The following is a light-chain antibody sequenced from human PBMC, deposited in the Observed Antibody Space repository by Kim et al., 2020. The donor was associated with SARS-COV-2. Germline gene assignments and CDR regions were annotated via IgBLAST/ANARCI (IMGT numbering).Light chain of an antibody. V-gene: IGKV1-5*01. J-gene: IGKJ1*01. CDR3: QQYSSYPWT. CDR1: QSINSN. Sequence: ASAGERVTITCRASQSINSNLAWYHQKPGEAPRSLIYDASSLESGIPSRFSGSGSGTEFTLTISSLQPDDFAVYYCQQYSSYPWTFGQGTQLDIK. CDR2: DAS.